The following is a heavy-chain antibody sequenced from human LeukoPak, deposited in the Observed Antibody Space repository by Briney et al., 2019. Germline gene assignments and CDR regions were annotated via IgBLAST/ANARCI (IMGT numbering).Heavy chain of an antibody. J-gene: IGHJ5*02. D-gene: IGHD2-2*01. CDR1: GGTFSSYA. V-gene: IGHV1-69*04. CDR2: IIPILGIA. Sequence: GASVKVSCKASGGTFSSYAISWVRQAPGQGLEWMGRIIPILGIANYAQKFQGRVTITADKSTSTAYMDLSSLRSEDTAVYYCARDSARVPAAPKWFDPWGQGTLVTVSS. CDR3: ARDSARVPAAPKWFDP.